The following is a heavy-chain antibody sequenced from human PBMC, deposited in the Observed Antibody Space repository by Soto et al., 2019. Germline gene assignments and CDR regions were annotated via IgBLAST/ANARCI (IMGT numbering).Heavy chain of an antibody. J-gene: IGHJ5*02. CDR3: ARRNIDIVVVVAATPPYNWFDP. CDR1: GGSFSGYY. D-gene: IGHD2-15*01. V-gene: IGHV4-34*01. CDR2: INHSGST. Sequence: PSETLSLTCAVYGGSFSGYYWSWIRQPPWKGLEWIGEINHSGSTNYNPSLKSRVTISVDTSKNQFSLKLSSVTAADTAVYYCARRNIDIVVVVAATPPYNWFDPWGQGTLVTVSS.